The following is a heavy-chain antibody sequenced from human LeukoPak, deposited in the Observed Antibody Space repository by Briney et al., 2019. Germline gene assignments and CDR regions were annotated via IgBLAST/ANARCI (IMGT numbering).Heavy chain of an antibody. CDR2: ISSGSSAI. CDR3: RTRDGYNFEY. CDR1: GFTFTTYS. D-gene: IGHD5-24*01. V-gene: IGHV3-21*01. Sequence: GGSLRLSCEASGFTFTTYSMTWVRQAPGKGLEWVSIISSGSSAIFSADALKGRFTISRDNAKNSLYLQMNSLRAEDTAVYYCRTRDGYNFEYWGQGTLVTVSS. J-gene: IGHJ4*02.